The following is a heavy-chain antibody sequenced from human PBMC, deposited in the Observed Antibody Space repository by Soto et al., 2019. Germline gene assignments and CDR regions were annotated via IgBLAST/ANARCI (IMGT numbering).Heavy chain of an antibody. CDR2: IYSGGST. J-gene: IGHJ2*01. D-gene: IGHD3-10*01. V-gene: IGHV3-53*01. Sequence: GGSLRLSCAASGFTVSSNYMSWVRQAPGKGLEWVSVIYSGGSTYYADSVKGRFTISRDNSKNTLYLQMNSLRAEDTAVYYCAKVYYGSGSYSRLNWYFDLWGRGTLVTVSS. CDR3: AKVYYGSGSYSRLNWYFDL. CDR1: GFTVSSNY.